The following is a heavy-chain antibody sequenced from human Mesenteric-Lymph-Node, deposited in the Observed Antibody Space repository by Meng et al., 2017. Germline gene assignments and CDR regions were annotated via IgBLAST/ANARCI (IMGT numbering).Heavy chain of an antibody. CDR3: VREGIGWFAPGEY. D-gene: IGHD3-10*01. J-gene: IGHJ4*02. CDR1: GFTFNNYP. Sequence: GESLKISCAASGFTFNNYPMHWVRQAPGKAPVCVARISREGDTTVYADSVKGRFTISRDNAKDTLYLEMNSLRVEDTAVYYCVREGIGWFAPGEYWGQGMMVTVSS. V-gene: IGHV3-74*01. CDR2: ISREGDTT.